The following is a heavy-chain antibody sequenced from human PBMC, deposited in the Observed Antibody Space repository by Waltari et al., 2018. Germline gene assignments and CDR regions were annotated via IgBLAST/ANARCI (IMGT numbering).Heavy chain of an antibody. J-gene: IGHJ4*02. CDR3: TKMRRNLPRDIIDN. Sequence: EVQLLESGGGLVQRGGSLRLSCAVSGFIFSRFAMSWVRHTPGKGREWRAGTSASSGSTYYADSVQGRFTISRDNSKKRVFLQMNSLRAEDTATYYCTKMRRNLPRDIIDNWGQGTQVIIAS. CDR2: TSASSGST. CDR1: GFIFSRFA. V-gene: IGHV3-23*01.